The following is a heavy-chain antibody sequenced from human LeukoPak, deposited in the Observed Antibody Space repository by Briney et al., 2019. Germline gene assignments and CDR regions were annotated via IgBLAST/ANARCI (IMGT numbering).Heavy chain of an antibody. D-gene: IGHD3-22*01. Sequence: ASVKVSCKASGYTFTSYGISWVRQAPGQGLEWMGWISAYNGNTNYAQKLQGRVTMTTDTSTSTAYMELRSLRSDDTAVYYCARDLGPMDYDSSGYYGSAFDIWGQGTMVTVSS. CDR2: ISAYNGNT. CDR1: GYTFTSYG. V-gene: IGHV1-18*01. CDR3: ARDLGPMDYDSSGYYGSAFDI. J-gene: IGHJ3*02.